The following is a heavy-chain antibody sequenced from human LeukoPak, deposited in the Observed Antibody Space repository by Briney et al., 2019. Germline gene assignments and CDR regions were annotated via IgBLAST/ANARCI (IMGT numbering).Heavy chain of an antibody. V-gene: IGHV1-3*01. J-gene: IGHJ4*02. CDR1: GYTFTGYY. Sequence: ASVKVSCKASGYTFTGYYMHWVRQAPGQGLEWMGWINAGNGNRKYSQTFQDRVTITREPSATTAYMELNSLTSEDTAVYYCARVSDDSGWNFDYWGQGTLVTVSS. D-gene: IGHD6-19*01. CDR3: ARVSDDSGWNFDY. CDR2: INAGNGNR.